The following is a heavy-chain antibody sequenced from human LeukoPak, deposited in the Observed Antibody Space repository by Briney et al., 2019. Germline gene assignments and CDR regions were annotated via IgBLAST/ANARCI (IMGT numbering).Heavy chain of an antibody. D-gene: IGHD1-14*01. CDR1: GFTFSSYG. V-gene: IGHV3-30*18. CDR3: AKEYLSGFGP. J-gene: IGHJ5*02. CDR2: ISHDGNNK. Sequence: PGRSLRLSCTASGFTFSSYGMHWVRQAPGKGLEGVAIISHDGNNKYYADSVKGRFTISRDNSKNTLYLQMNSLRAEDTAVYYCAKEYLSGFGPWGQGTLVTVSS.